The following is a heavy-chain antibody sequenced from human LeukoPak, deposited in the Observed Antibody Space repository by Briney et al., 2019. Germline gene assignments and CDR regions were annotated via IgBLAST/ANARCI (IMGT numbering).Heavy chain of an antibody. J-gene: IGHJ6*02. CDR3: ARDLGGSYLYYYYGMDV. Sequence: SVKVSCKASGGTFSSYAISWVRQAPGQGLEWMGRIIPILGIANYAQKFQGRVTITADKSTSTAYMGLSSLRSEDTAVYYCARDLGGSYLYYYYGMDVWGQGTTVTVSS. CDR2: IIPILGIA. CDR1: GGTFSSYA. D-gene: IGHD1-26*01. V-gene: IGHV1-69*04.